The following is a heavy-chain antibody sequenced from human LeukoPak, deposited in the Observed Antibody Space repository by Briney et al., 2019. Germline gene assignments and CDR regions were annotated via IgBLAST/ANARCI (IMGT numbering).Heavy chain of an antibody. J-gene: IGHJ4*02. CDR1: RFTFRDHF. D-gene: IGHD3-22*01. CDR3: ARDLFYTYYYDSSGYRFDY. CDR2: IKQDGSEK. Sequence: GGSLRLSCAASRFTFRDHFMSWIRQAQGKGLEWVANIKQDGSEKYYVDSVKGRFTISRDNAKNSLYLQMNSLRAEDTAVYYCARDLFYTYYYDSSGYRFDYWGQGTLVTVSS. V-gene: IGHV3-7*01.